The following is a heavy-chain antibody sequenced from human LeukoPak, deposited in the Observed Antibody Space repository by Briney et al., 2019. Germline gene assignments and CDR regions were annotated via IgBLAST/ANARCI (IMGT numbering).Heavy chain of an antibody. J-gene: IGHJ4*02. CDR3: ARQLNNYDSSGSYFDY. D-gene: IGHD3-22*01. CDR1: GYSFTSYW. CDR2: IYPGDSDT. V-gene: IGHV5-51*01. Sequence: GESLKISCKGSGYSFTSYWIGWVRQMPGKGLEWMGIIYPGDSDTRYSPSFQGQVTISADKSISTAYLQWSSLKASDTAMYYCARQLNNYDSSGSYFDYWGQGTLVTVSS.